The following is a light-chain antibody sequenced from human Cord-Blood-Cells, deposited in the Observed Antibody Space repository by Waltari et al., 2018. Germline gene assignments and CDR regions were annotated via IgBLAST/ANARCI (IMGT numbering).Light chain of an antibody. Sequence: EIVMTQSPATLSVSPGERATLSCRASQSVSSNLAWYQPKPGQAPRLLIYGASTRATGIPARFRGSGSGTEFTLTISSLQSEDFAVYYCQQYNNWPRWTFGQGTKVEIK. CDR2: GAS. CDR1: QSVSSN. V-gene: IGKV3-15*01. J-gene: IGKJ1*01. CDR3: QQYNNWPRWT.